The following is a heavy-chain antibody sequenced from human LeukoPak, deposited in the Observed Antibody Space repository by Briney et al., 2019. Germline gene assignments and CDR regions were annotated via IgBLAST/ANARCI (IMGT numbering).Heavy chain of an antibody. CDR3: AKVEYYYDSSGYYFDY. V-gene: IGHV3-23*01. CDR2: ISGSGGST. D-gene: IGHD3-22*01. J-gene: IGHJ4*02. Sequence: PGGSLRLSCAASGFTFSSYAMHWVRQAPGKGLEWVSAISGSGGSTYYADSVKGRFTISRDNSKNTLYLQMNSLRAEDTAVYYCAKVEYYYDSSGYYFDYWGQGTLVTVSS. CDR1: GFTFSSYA.